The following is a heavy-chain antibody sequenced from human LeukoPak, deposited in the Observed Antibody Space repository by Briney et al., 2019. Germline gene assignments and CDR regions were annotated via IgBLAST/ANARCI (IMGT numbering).Heavy chain of an antibody. CDR1: GYTFTGYY. D-gene: IGHD3-3*01. Sequence: ASVKVSCKAPGYTFTGYYMHWVRQAPGQGLEWMGWINPNSGGTNYAQKFQGRVTMTRDTSISTAYMELSRLRSDDTAVYYCARGRPYYDFWSGYTPGWGQGTLVTISS. CDR2: INPNSGGT. V-gene: IGHV1-2*02. CDR3: ARGRPYYDFWSGYTPG. J-gene: IGHJ4*02.